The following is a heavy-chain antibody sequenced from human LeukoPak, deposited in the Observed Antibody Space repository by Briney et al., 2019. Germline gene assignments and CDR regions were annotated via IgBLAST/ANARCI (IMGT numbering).Heavy chain of an antibody. J-gene: IGHJ6*02. V-gene: IGHV1-69*04. CDR3: ARGLSTVNVVGCGMDV. CDR1: GGTFSSYA. Sequence: GASVKVSCKASGGTFSSYAISWVRQAPGQGLEWMGRIIPIFGIANYAQKFQGRVTITADKSTSTAYMELSSLRSEDTAVYYCARGLSTVNVVGCGMDVWGQGTTVTVSS. D-gene: IGHD4-17*01. CDR2: IIPIFGIA.